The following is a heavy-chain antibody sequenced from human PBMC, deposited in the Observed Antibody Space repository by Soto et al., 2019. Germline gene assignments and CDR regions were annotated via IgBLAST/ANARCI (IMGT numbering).Heavy chain of an antibody. CDR2: IWYDGSNK. Sequence: GGSLRISCAASGFTFSSYGMHSVRQAPGKGLEWVAVIWYDGSNKYYADSVKGRFTISRDNSKNTLYLQMNSLRAEDTAVYYCARDKGSSWYIFDYWGQGTLVTVSS. V-gene: IGHV3-33*01. CDR1: GFTFSSYG. CDR3: ARDKGSSWYIFDY. D-gene: IGHD6-13*01. J-gene: IGHJ4*02.